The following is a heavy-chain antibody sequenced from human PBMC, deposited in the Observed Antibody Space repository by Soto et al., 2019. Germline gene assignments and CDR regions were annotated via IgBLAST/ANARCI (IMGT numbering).Heavy chain of an antibody. CDR2: ISYDGSNK. D-gene: IGHD3-22*01. V-gene: IGHV3-30*18. CDR1: GFTFSSYG. J-gene: IGHJ4*02. Sequence: QVQLVESGGGVVQPGRSLRLSCSASGFTFSSYGMHWVRQAPGKGLEWVAVISYDGSNKYYADSVKGRFTISRNNSKNTLYLQMNSLRAEDTAVYYCAEPDYYDCSGYYPFDYWGQGTLVTVSS. CDR3: AEPDYYDCSGYYPFDY.